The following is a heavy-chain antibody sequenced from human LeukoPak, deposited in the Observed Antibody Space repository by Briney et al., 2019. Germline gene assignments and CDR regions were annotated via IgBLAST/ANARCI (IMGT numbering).Heavy chain of an antibody. J-gene: IGHJ5*02. Sequence: SVKVSCTASGGTFSSYAISWVRQAPGQGLEWMGGIIPIFGTANYAQKFQGRVTITTDESTSTAYMELSSLRSEDTAVYYCARDGWSGYPPFDPWGQGTLVTVSS. CDR2: IIPIFGTA. CDR1: GGTFSSYA. CDR3: ARDGWSGYPPFDP. V-gene: IGHV1-69*05. D-gene: IGHD3-3*01.